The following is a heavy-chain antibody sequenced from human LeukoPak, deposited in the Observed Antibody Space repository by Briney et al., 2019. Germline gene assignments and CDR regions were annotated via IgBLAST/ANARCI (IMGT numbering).Heavy chain of an antibody. D-gene: IGHD3-22*01. Sequence: SETLSLTCAVYGVSFSGYSWTWIRQPPGKGLEWIGEINHSGSTNYNPSLKSRVTISVDTSKNQFSLKLSSVTAADTAVYYCARDRGDYDSSGYYGYFDYWGQGALVTVSS. V-gene: IGHV4-34*01. CDR2: INHSGST. CDR3: ARDRGDYDSSGYYGYFDY. CDR1: GVSFSGYS. J-gene: IGHJ4*02.